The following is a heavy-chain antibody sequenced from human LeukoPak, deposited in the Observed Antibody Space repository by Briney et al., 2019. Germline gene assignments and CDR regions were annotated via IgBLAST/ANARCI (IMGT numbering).Heavy chain of an antibody. Sequence: GGSLRLSCAASGFTFPSYWMGWVRQAPGKGLEWVACIKSGGSDKYYVDSVKGRFTISRDDAKNSLYLEVNNLRAEDTAVYYCARGPPSGYGTTWFDYWGQGTLVTVSA. V-gene: IGHV3-7*01. CDR2: IKSGGSDK. CDR3: ARGPPSGYGTTWFDY. J-gene: IGHJ4*02. CDR1: GFTFPSYW. D-gene: IGHD2/OR15-2a*01.